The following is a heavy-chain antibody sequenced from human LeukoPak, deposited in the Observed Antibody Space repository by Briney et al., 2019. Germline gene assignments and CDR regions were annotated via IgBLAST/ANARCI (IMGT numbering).Heavy chain of an antibody. CDR2: IYYTGAT. J-gene: IGHJ4*02. V-gene: IGHV4-30-4*08. D-gene: IGHD6-6*01. CDR1: GFTFSSYA. CDR3: ARDPVNSSFDY. Sequence: LRLSCAASGFTFSSYAMSWVRQAPGKGLEWIGYIYYTGATYSNPSLKSRVTISVDTSKNQFSLKLSSVTAADTAVYYCARDPVNSSFDYWGQGTQVTVSS.